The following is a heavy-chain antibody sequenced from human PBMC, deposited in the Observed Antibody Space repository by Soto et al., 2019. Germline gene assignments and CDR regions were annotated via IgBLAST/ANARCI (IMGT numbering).Heavy chain of an antibody. CDR1: GGSFSGYY. J-gene: IGHJ6*03. CDR3: ARVVTTVTTGMDV. D-gene: IGHD4-4*01. CDR2: INHSGST. V-gene: IGHV4-34*01. Sequence: SETLSLTCAVYGGSFSGYYWSWIRQPPGKGLEWIGEINHSGSTNYNPSLKSRVTISVDTSKNQFSLKLSSVTAADTAVYYCARVVTTVTTGMDVWGKGTTVTVS.